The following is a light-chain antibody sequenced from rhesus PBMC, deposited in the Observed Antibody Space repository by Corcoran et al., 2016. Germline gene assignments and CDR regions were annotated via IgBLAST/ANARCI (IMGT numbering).Light chain of an antibody. CDR1: QSLLHSNGNTY. V-gene: IGKV2-72*01. Sequence: DIVMTQTPLSLPITPGESASISCRSSQSLLHSNGNTYVHWYLQKPGQSPQLLIYGGSNRASGVPDRFSGSGSGTDFTLKISKVEAEDVGVYYCVQAIAFPFTFGPGTKLDIK. J-gene: IGKJ3*01. CDR2: GGS. CDR3: VQAIAFPFT.